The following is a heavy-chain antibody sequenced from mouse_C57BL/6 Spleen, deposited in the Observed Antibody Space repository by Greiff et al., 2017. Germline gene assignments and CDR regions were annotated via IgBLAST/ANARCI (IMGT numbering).Heavy chain of an antibody. J-gene: IGHJ2*01. CDR2: IYPSDSDN. CDR1: GYTFTSYW. D-gene: IGHD2-3*01. V-gene: IGHV1-61*01. CDR3: ARSKEYDGDYEDYFDY. Sequence: QVQLQQPGAELVRPGSSVKLSCTASGYTFTSYWMDWVKQRPGQGLEWIGNIYPSDSDNKYNQKFKDKATLTVDKSSSTAYMQLSSLTSEDSAVYYCARSKEYDGDYEDYFDYWGQGTTLTVSS.